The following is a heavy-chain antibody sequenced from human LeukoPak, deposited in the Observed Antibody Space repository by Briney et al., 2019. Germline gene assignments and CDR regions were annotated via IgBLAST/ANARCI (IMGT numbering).Heavy chain of an antibody. Sequence: GGSLRLSCAASGFIFSSYWMSWVRQAPGKGLVWVSRINSDGSSTSYADSVKGRFTISRDNAKNTLYLQMNSLRAEDTAVYYCARALSSRYSSSWYRRGAFDIWGQGTMVTVSS. CDR1: GFIFSSYW. D-gene: IGHD6-13*01. V-gene: IGHV3-74*01. J-gene: IGHJ3*02. CDR2: INSDGSST. CDR3: ARALSSRYSSSWYRRGAFDI.